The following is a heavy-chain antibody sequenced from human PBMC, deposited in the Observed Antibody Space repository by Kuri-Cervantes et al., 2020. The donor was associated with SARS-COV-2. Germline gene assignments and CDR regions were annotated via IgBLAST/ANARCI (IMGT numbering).Heavy chain of an antibody. Sequence: SVKVSCKASGYTFTGYYMHWVRQAPGQGLEWMGRIIPILGTANYAQKFQGRVTITADKSTSTAYMELSSLRSEDTAVYYCASTIFGVDNWFDPWGQGTLVTVSS. V-gene: IGHV1-69*08. D-gene: IGHD3-3*01. J-gene: IGHJ5*02. CDR1: GYTFTGYY. CDR2: IIPILGTA. CDR3: ASTIFGVDNWFDP.